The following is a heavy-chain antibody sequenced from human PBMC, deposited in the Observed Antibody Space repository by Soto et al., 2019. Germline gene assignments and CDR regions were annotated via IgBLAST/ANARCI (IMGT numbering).Heavy chain of an antibody. J-gene: IGHJ4*02. CDR3: ARSFRGVSLD. D-gene: IGHD3-10*01. V-gene: IGHV4-34*02. CDR2: INHSATI. CDR1: GGSFSYYY. Sequence: QVQLQQWGPGLLKPSETLSLPCSVNGGSFSYYYWSWIRQSPGKGLEWIGEINHSATINFNPSLKSRVTISMDTSETQFSLTLRSVTAADTAIYYCARSFRGVSLDWGQGTLVTVSS.